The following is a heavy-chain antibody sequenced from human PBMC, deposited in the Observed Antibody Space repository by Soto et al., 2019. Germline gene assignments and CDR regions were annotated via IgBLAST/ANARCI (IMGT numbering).Heavy chain of an antibody. D-gene: IGHD3-10*01. V-gene: IGHV1-69*13. CDR1: GGTFSSYA. J-gene: IGHJ4*02. Sequence: ASVKVSCKASGGTFSSYAISWVRQAPGQGLEWMGGIIPIFGTANYAQKFQGRVTITADESTSTAYMELSSLRSEDTAVYYCAREGYYGSGSYPGGFDYWGQGTLVTVSS. CDR3: AREGYYGSGSYPGGFDY. CDR2: IIPIFGTA.